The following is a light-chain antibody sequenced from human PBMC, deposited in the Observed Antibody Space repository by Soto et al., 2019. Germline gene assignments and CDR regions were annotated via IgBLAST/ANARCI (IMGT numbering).Light chain of an antibody. Sequence: QSALTQPASVSGSPGQSITISCTGTSSDVGGSNFVSWYQHHPGKAPKLMIYAVSNRPSGVPERFSGSKSGTSASLAITGLQAEDEADYYCQAYDYSLTASVFGGGTKLTVL. J-gene: IGLJ3*02. CDR1: SSDVGGSNF. V-gene: IGLV2-14*01. CDR3: QAYDYSLTASV. CDR2: AVS.